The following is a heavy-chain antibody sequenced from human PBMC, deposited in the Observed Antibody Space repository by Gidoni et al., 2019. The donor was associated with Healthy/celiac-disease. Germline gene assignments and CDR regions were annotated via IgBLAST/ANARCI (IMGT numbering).Heavy chain of an antibody. CDR2: IYYSGST. J-gene: IGHJ4*02. D-gene: IGHD1-26*01. Sequence: QVQLQESGPGLVKPSQTLSLTCTVSGGSISSGDYYWSWIRQPPGKGLEWIGYIYYSGSTYYNPSLKSRVTISVDTSKNQFSLKLSSVTAADTAVYYCARVLIVGENEGGYFDYWGQGTLVTVSS. CDR1: GGSISSGDYY. V-gene: IGHV4-30-4*01. CDR3: ARVLIVGENEGGYFDY.